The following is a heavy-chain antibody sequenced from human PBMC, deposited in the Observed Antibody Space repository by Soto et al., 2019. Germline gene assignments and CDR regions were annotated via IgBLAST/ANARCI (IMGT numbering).Heavy chain of an antibody. CDR1: GGSISSGGYY. J-gene: IGHJ4*02. D-gene: IGHD3-10*01. CDR2: IYYSGST. CDR3: ARGIWFGEPNSRYFDY. V-gene: IGHV4-31*03. Sequence: QVQLQESGPGLVKPSQTLSLTCTVSGGSISSGGYYWSWIRQHPGKGLEWIGYIYYSGSTYYNPSLQSRVTISVDTSKNQFSLKLSSVTAADTAVYYCARGIWFGEPNSRYFDYWGQGTLVTVSS.